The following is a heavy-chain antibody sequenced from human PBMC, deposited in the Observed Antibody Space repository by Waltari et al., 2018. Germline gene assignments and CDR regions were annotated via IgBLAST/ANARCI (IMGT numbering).Heavy chain of an antibody. V-gene: IGHV1-8*03. Sequence: QVQLVQSGAEVKKPGASVKVSCKTSGKTFTNYDISWVRQASGQGREWMGWMNPDTGKTGYAQKFQGRVTITRNSSITTSDMELSSLTPDDTGVYYCARRHYYMDVWGQGTTVTVSS. CDR2: MNPDTGKT. CDR1: GKTFTNYD. J-gene: IGHJ6*03. CDR3: ARRHYYMDV.